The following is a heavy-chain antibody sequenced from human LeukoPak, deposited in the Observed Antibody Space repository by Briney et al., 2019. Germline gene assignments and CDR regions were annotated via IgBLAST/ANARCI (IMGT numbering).Heavy chain of an antibody. CDR3: AREERFLEGFVDKPNWFDP. CDR1: GGTFSSYA. D-gene: IGHD3-3*01. CDR2: IIPIFGTA. J-gene: IGHJ5*02. Sequence: SVKVSCKASGGTFSSYAISWVRQAPGQGLEWMGGIIPIFGTANYAQKFQGRVTITADESTSTAYMELSSLRSEDTAVYYCAREERFLEGFVDKPNWFDPWGQGTLVTVSS. V-gene: IGHV1-69*13.